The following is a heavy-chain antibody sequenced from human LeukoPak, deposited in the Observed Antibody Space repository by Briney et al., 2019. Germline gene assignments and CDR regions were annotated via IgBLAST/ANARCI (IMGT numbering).Heavy chain of an antibody. V-gene: IGHV1-18*01. J-gene: IGHJ5*02. CDR2: ISAYNGNT. CDR1: GYTFTSYG. CDR3: ARGYNWFDP. Sequence: ASVKVSCKASGYTFTSYGISWVRQAPGQGLEWMGWISAYNGNTNYAQKLQGRVTITRNTSISTAYMELSSLRSEDTAVYYCARGYNWFDPWGQGTLVTVSS.